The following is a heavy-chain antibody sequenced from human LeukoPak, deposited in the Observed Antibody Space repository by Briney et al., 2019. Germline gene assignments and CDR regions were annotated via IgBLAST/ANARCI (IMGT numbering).Heavy chain of an antibody. J-gene: IGHJ5*02. CDR3: ARDRGSSSSWYWFDP. Sequence: GGSLRLSCAASGFTFSSYWMSWVRQAPGKGLEWVANIKQDGSEKYYVDSVKGRFTISGDNAKNSLYLQMNSLRAEDTAVYYCARDRGSSSSWYWFDPWGQGTLVTVSS. D-gene: IGHD6-13*01. CDR1: GFTFSSYW. V-gene: IGHV3-7*01. CDR2: IKQDGSEK.